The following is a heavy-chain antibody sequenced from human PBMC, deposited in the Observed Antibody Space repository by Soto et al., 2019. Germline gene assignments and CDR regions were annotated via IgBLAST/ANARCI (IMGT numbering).Heavy chain of an antibody. CDR1: GGSFNRTNW. CDR2: IYRTGST. J-gene: IGHJ4*02. D-gene: IGHD1-7*01. Sequence: SETLSLTCAVSGGSFNRTNWWTWVRKTPGQGLVWIGEIYRTGSTNYNPSLKSRVTISLDKSENKFSLKVTSLTAADTAVYYGASRDPGTSVDYWGQGTLVTVSS. CDR3: ASRDPGTSVDY. V-gene: IGHV4-4*02.